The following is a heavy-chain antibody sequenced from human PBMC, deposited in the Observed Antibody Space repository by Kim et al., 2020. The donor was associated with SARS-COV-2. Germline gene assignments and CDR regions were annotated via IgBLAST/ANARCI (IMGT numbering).Heavy chain of an antibody. D-gene: IGHD5-18*01. J-gene: IGHJ5*02. CDR1: GGSFSGYY. V-gene: IGHV4-34*01. CDR3: ARIRGYSYGPYGGWFDP. Sequence: SETLSLTCAVYGGSFSGYYWSWIRQPPGKGLEWIGEINHSGSTNYNPSLKSRVTISVDTSKNQFSLKLSSVTAADTAVYYCARIRGYSYGPYGGWFDPWGQGTLVTVSS. CDR2: INHSGST.